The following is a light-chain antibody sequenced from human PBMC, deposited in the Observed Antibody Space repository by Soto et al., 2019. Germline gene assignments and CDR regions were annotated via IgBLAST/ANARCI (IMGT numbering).Light chain of an antibody. CDR3: SSYVATNNFVI. J-gene: IGLJ2*01. CDR2: DVT. V-gene: IGLV2-8*01. Sequence: QSALTQPPSASGSPGQSVTISCTGTSSDIGAYDFVSWYQQHPCKVPKLLIYDVTKRPSGVADRFSGFKSGNTASLTVSGLQAEDEADYYCSSYVATNNFVIFGGGTKLTVL. CDR1: SSDIGAYDF.